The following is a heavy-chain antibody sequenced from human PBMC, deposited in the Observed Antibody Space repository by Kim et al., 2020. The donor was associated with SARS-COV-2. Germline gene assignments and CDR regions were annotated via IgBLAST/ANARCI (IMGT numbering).Heavy chain of an antibody. D-gene: IGHD3-16*01. CDR2: DGREK. Sequence: DGREKPDVDSEKGRFTISRDNAKTSLYLQMNSLRVEDTAVYYCVREWGYWGQGTLVAVSS. J-gene: IGHJ4*02. CDR3: VREWGY. V-gene: IGHV3-7*03.